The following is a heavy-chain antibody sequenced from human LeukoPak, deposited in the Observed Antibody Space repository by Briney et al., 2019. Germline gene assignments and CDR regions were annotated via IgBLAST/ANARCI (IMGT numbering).Heavy chain of an antibody. CDR2: INHSGRA. CDR3: ARKTVTEGVDY. CDR1: GGSFSGHY. Sequence: PSETLSLTCAVYGGSFSGHYWSWIRQPPGKGLEWIGEINHSGRANYNPSLKSLVTISIDTSKNQFSLKLPSVTAADTATYYCARKTVTEGVDYWGQGTLVNVSS. V-gene: IGHV4-34*01. D-gene: IGHD3-16*01. J-gene: IGHJ4*02.